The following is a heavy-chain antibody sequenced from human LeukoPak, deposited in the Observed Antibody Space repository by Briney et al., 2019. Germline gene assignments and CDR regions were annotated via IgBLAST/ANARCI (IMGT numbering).Heavy chain of an antibody. CDR2: IYTSGST. CDR3: ARDRRGSSSSGLWSNYYYYYYMDV. J-gene: IGHJ6*03. CDR1: GGSISSGSYY. V-gene: IGHV4-61*02. D-gene: IGHD6-6*01. Sequence: KASETLSLTCTVPGGSISSGSYYWSWIRQPAGKGLEWIGRIYTSGSTHYHPSLKSRVTISVDTSRNQFSLKLSSVTAADTAVYYCARDRRGSSSSGLWSNYYYYYYMDVWGKGTTVTVSS.